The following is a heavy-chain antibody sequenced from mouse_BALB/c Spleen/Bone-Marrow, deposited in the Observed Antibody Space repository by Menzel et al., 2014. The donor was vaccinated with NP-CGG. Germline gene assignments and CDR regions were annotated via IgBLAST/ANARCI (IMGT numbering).Heavy chain of an antibody. Sequence: EVQLQQSGPELVKPGASVKISCKASGYSFTGYFMNWVKRSHGKSLEWIGRINPYNGDTFYNQKFKGKATLTVDKSSSTAHMELLSLTFEDSAVYYCGRSYGYDDWFAYWGQGTLVTVSA. V-gene: IGHV1-37*01. CDR1: GYSFTGYF. D-gene: IGHD2-2*01. CDR3: GRSYGYDDWFAY. CDR2: INPYNGDT. J-gene: IGHJ3*01.